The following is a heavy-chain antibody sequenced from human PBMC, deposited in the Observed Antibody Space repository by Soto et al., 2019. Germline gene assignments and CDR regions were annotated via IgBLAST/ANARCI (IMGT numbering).Heavy chain of an antibody. CDR2: INPNSGGT. J-gene: IGHJ6*02. D-gene: IGHD3-22*01. Sequence: ASVKVSCKASGYTFTGYYMHWVRQAPGQGLEWMGWINPNSGGTNYAQKFQGWVTMTRDTSISTAYMELSRLRSDDTAVYYCAREILYYYDSSGYLDYYYGMDVWGQGTTVTVSS. CDR1: GYTFTGYY. CDR3: AREILYYYDSSGYLDYYYGMDV. V-gene: IGHV1-2*04.